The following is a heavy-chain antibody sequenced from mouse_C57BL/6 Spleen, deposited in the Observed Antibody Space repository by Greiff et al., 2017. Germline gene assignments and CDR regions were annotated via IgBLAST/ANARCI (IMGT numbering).Heavy chain of an antibody. J-gene: IGHJ3*01. CDR2: INPNNGGT. V-gene: IGHV1-26*01. Sequence: VQLQQSGPELVKPGASVKISCKASGYTFTDYYMNWVKQSHGKSLEWIGDINPNNGGTSYNQKFKGKATLTVDKSSSTAYMELRSLTSEDSAVYYCARGELTGTGFAYWGQGTLVTVSA. CDR3: ARGELTGTGFAY. D-gene: IGHD4-1*01. CDR1: GYTFTDYY.